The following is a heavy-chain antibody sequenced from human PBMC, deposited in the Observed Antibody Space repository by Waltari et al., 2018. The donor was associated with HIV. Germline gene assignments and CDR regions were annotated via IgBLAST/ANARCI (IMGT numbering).Heavy chain of an antibody. CDR2: TSHDGTVT. J-gene: IGHJ4*02. Sequence: VQLVESGGGVVQPGRSLRLSCAASGFSFSSFAMHWVRQAPGKGLEWVGVTSHDGTVTHYADSVRGRFSISRDNSRSTLYLQMNSLRVGDTAVYYCARDGREVGKMVVVIPNYFDYWGQGTLVTASS. CDR1: GFSFSSFA. CDR3: ARDGREVGKMVVVIPNYFDY. D-gene: IGHD3-22*01. V-gene: IGHV3-30*07.